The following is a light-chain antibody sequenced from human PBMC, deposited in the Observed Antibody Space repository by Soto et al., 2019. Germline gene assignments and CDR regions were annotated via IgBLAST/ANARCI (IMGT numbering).Light chain of an antibody. J-gene: IGKJ4*01. CDR1: QSVSSY. CDR2: DAS. V-gene: IGKV3-11*01. CDR3: QQRSNWAGLT. Sequence: TLSLSPGEKATLFCRASQSVSSYLAWYQQKPGQAPRLLIYDASNRATGIPARFSGSGSGTDFTLTISSLEPEDFAVYYCQQRSNWAGLTFGGGTKVDIK.